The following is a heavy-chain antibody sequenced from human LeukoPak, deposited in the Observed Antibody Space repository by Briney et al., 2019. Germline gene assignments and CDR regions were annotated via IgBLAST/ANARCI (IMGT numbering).Heavy chain of an antibody. CDR3: AKGRGWGDHYYYYYYMDV. CDR2: ISGSGGST. CDR1: GFTFSSYG. Sequence: GGSLRLSCAASGFTFSSYGMSWVRQAPGKGLEWVSAISGSGGSTYYADSVKGRFTISRDNSKNTLYLQMNSLRAEDTAVYYCAKGRGWGDHYYYYYYMDVWGKGTTVTVSS. V-gene: IGHV3-23*01. J-gene: IGHJ6*03. D-gene: IGHD3-16*01.